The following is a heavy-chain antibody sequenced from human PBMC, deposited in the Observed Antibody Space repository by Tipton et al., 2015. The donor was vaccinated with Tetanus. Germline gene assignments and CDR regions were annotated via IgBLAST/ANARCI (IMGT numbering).Heavy chain of an antibody. Sequence: QLVQSGAEVKKPGESLKISCKGSGYSFTSYWIGWVRQMPGKGLEWMGIIYPGDSDTRYSPSFQGQVTISADKSISTAYLQWSSLKASETAMYYCARRLYMVRGVGGSPTFDYWGQGTLVTVSS. CDR1: GYSFTSYW. J-gene: IGHJ4*02. CDR2: IYPGDSDT. D-gene: IGHD3-10*01. CDR3: ARRLYMVRGVGGSPTFDY. V-gene: IGHV5-51*01.